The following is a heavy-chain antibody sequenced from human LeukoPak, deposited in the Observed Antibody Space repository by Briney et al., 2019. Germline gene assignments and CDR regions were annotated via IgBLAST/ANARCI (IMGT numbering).Heavy chain of an antibody. V-gene: IGHV4-59*08. J-gene: IGHJ4*02. Sequence: SETLSLTCTVSGGSISSYYWSWIRQPPGKGLEWIGYIYYSGSTNYNPSLKSRVTISVDTSKNQFSLKLSSVTAADTAVYFCARGFRGDNFDYWGQGTVVTVSS. CDR2: IYYSGST. CDR1: GGSISSYY. D-gene: IGHD7-27*01. CDR3: ARGFRGDNFDY.